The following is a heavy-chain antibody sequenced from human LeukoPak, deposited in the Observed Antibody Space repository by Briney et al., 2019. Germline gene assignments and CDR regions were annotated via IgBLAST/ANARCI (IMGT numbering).Heavy chain of an antibody. Sequence: GGSLRLSCAASGFTFSDYYMSWIRQAPGKGLEWASYISSSGSTIYYADSVKGRFTISRDNAKNSLYLQMNSLRAEDTAVYYCARDRDGYNYHFDYWGQGTLVTVSS. CDR3: ARDRDGYNYHFDY. J-gene: IGHJ4*02. V-gene: IGHV3-11*01. CDR2: ISSSGSTI. CDR1: GFTFSDYY. D-gene: IGHD5-24*01.